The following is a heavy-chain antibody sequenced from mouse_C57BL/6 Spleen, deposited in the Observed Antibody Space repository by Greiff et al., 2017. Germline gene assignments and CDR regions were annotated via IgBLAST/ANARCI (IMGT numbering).Heavy chain of an antibody. CDR3: ATSTYYSNLAWFAY. CDR1: GYSFTGYY. D-gene: IGHD2-5*01. J-gene: IGHJ3*01. Sequence: VQLKESGPELVKPGASVKISCKASGYSFTGYYMNWVKQSPEKSLEWIGEINPSTGGTNYNQKFKAKATLTVDKSSSTAYMQLKSLTSEDSAVYYCATSTYYSNLAWFAYWGQGTLVTVS. CDR2: INPSTGGT. V-gene: IGHV1-42*01.